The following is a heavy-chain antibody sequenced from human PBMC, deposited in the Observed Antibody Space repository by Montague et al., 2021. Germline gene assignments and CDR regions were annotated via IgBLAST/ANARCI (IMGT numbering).Heavy chain of an antibody. D-gene: IGHD3-10*01. V-gene: IGHV4-34*01. CDR3: ASDRGPFDY. Sequence: SETLSLTCGVYGGSLSEYYWTWIRQSPEKGLEWIGEVRHIGSTNYNPSLKSRVTMSVDKSKNQFSLKLRSVTAADTAVYYCASDRGPFDYWGQGTVSPSP. J-gene: IGHJ4*02. CDR1: GGSLSEYY. CDR2: VRHIGST.